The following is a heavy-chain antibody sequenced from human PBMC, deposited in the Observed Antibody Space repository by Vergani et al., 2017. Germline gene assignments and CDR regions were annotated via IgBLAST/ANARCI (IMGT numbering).Heavy chain of an antibody. CDR1: GFTVSTDY. CDR3: ARDGHYSVLSGYYIGGGFDI. CDR2: LYRGAFT. J-gene: IGHJ3*02. Sequence: EVQLVESGGGLVQPGGSLTLSCAASGFTVSTDYFSWVRQAPGKGLEGVSILYRGAFTSYTDSVKGRFTVSRDISKNSLFLQMNSLRPEDTARYYCARDGHYSVLSGYYIGGGFDIWGQGTMVTVSS. V-gene: IGHV3-66*02. D-gene: IGHD3-3*01.